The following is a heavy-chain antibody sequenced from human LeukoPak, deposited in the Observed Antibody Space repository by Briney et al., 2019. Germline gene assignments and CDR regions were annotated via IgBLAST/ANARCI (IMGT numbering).Heavy chain of an antibody. CDR3: ASITMVRGLYYFDY. CDR1: GGSISSYY. Sequence: PSETLSLTCTVSGGSISSYYWSWIRQSAGKGLEWIGCIYTSGSTNYNPSLKSRVTMSVDTSKNQFSLKLSSVTAADTAVYYCASITMVRGLYYFDYWGQGTLVTVSS. CDR2: IYTSGST. D-gene: IGHD3-10*01. J-gene: IGHJ4*02. V-gene: IGHV4-4*07.